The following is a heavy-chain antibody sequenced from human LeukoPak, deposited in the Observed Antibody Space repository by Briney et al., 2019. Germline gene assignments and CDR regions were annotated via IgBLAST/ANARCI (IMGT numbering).Heavy chain of an antibody. CDR2: IYPGDSDT. V-gene: IGHV5-51*01. Sequence: GESLKISRKGSGYSFTSYWIGWVRQMPGKGLEWMGIIYPGDSDTRYSPSFQGQVTISADKSISTAYLQWSSLKASDTAMYYCARSRYYDSSGPPAFDIWGQGTMVTVSS. D-gene: IGHD3-22*01. J-gene: IGHJ3*02. CDR3: ARSRYYDSSGPPAFDI. CDR1: GYSFTSYW.